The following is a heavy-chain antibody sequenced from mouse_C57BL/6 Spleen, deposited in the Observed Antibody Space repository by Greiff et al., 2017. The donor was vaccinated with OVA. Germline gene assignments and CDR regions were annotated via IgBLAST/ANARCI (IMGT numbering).Heavy chain of an antibody. CDR1: GFNIKDDY. CDR3: TGGEFDY. V-gene: IGHV14-4*01. Sequence: VHVKQSGAELVRPGASVKLSCTASGFNIKDDYMHWVKQRPEQGLEWIGWIDPENGDTEYASKFQGKATITADTSSNTAYLQLSSLTSEDTAVYYCTGGEFDYWGQGTTLTVSS. J-gene: IGHJ2*01. CDR2: IDPENGDT.